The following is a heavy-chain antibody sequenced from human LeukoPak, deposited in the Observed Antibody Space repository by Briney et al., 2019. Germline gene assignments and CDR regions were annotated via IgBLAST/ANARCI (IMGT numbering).Heavy chain of an antibody. Sequence: PGGSLRLSCAASGFTFSSNALSWVRQAQAKGMEWVSAISGSGGSTYYADSVKGRFTISRDNSKYTLYLQMNSLRVEDTAVYYCAKAFSYYYSSGSYSGDFDYWGQGALVTDSS. D-gene: IGHD3-10*01. CDR1: GFTFSSNA. J-gene: IGHJ4*02. V-gene: IGHV3-23*01. CDR2: ISGSGGST. CDR3: AKAFSYYYSSGSYSGDFDY.